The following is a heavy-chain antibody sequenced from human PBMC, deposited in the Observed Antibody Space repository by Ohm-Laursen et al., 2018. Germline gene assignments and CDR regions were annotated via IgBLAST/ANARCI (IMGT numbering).Heavy chain of an antibody. J-gene: IGHJ3*02. V-gene: IGHV5-51*01. CDR2: IYPGDSDT. CDR1: GYTFTNYW. CDR3: ARHRDYFGSGSFYKNSFDI. Sequence: GESLRISCKSSGYTFTNYWIGWVRQMPGKGLEWMGIIYPGDSDTRYSPSLQGQVTISADKSISTAYLQWSSLKASDTAIYYCARHRDYFGSGSFYKNSFDIWGQGTMVTVSS. D-gene: IGHD3-10*01.